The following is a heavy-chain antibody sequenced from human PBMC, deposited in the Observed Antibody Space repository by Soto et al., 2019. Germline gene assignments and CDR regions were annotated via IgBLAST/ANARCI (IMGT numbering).Heavy chain of an antibody. CDR2: MNPNSGNT. Sequence: QVQLVQSGAEVKKPGASVKVSCKASGYTFTSYDINWVRQATGQGLEWMGWMNPNSGNTGYAQKFQGRVTMTRNTSRSTAYMELSSLRSEDTAVYYCAIHGDYILAYYGMDVWGQGTTVTVSS. J-gene: IGHJ6*02. CDR3: AIHGDYILAYYGMDV. D-gene: IGHD4-17*01. V-gene: IGHV1-8*01. CDR1: GYTFTSYD.